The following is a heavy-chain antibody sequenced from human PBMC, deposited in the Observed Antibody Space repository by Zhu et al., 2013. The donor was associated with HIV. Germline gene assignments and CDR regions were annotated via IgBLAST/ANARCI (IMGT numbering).Heavy chain of an antibody. J-gene: IGHJ4*02. V-gene: IGHV4-59*01. CDR3: TRGPQGTH. CDR1: GGSISSYY. Sequence: QVQLHESGPGVVKPSETLSLTCTVSGGSISSYYWNWVRQPPGTGLEWIGYVLYNGGTNYNPSLKSRLTISVDESKNQFSLKLYSVTAADTAVYYCTRGPQGTHWGQGTLVTVSS. CDR2: VLYNGGT.